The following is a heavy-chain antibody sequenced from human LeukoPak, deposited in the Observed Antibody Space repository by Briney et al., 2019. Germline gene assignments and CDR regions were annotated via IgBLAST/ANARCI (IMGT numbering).Heavy chain of an antibody. CDR1: GFAFSSYA. V-gene: IGHV3-23*01. CDR2: ISGSGGST. J-gene: IGHJ4*02. D-gene: IGHD3-10*01. Sequence: PGGSLRLSCAASGFAFSSYAMSWVRQAPGKGLEWVSAISGSGGSTYYADSVKGRFTISRDNSKNTLYLQMNSLRAEDTAVYYCAKDRMRVWFGELSPPDFDYWGQGTLVTVSS. CDR3: AKDRMRVWFGELSPPDFDY.